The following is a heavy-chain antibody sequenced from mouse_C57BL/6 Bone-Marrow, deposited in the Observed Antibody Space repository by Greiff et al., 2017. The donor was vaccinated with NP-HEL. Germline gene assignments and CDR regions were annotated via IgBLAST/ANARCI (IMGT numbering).Heavy chain of an antibody. Sequence: QVQLQQSGPELVKPGASVKISCKASGYAFSSSWMNWVKQRPGKGLEWIGRIYPGDGDTNYNGKFKGKATLTADKSSSTAYMQLSSLTSEDSAVYFCGGFPPWFAYWGQGTLVTVSA. CDR2: IYPGDGDT. J-gene: IGHJ3*01. CDR3: GGFPPWFAY. V-gene: IGHV1-82*01. CDR1: GYAFSSSW.